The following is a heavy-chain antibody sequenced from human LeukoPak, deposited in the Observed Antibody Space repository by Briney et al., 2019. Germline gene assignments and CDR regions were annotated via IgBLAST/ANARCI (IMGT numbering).Heavy chain of an antibody. V-gene: IGHV1-2*02. J-gene: IGHJ3*02. D-gene: IGHD6-13*01. Sequence: VASVTVSCKASGYTFTGYYMHWVRQAPGQGLEWMGWINPNSGGTNYAQKFQGRVTMTRDTTISTAYMELRRLRSDDTAVSSCARDRDRSSWDQRDAFDIWGQGTMGTVSS. CDR2: INPNSGGT. CDR1: GYTFTGYY. CDR3: ARDRDRSSWDQRDAFDI.